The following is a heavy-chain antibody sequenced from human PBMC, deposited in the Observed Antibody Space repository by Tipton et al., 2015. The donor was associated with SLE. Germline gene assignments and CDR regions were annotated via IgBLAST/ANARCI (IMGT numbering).Heavy chain of an antibody. CDR2: IYYSGST. CDR3: ARILIPVGFDV. CDR1: GDSINSDGYF. Sequence: TLSLTCTVSGDSINSDGYFWTWIRQSPGKGLEWIGYIYYSGSTYYNPYLKSRVTISVDTSKKEVSLKLSSVTAADTAVYYCARILIPVGFDVWGQGTLVIVSS. V-gene: IGHV4-31*03. J-gene: IGHJ3*01. D-gene: IGHD2-21*01.